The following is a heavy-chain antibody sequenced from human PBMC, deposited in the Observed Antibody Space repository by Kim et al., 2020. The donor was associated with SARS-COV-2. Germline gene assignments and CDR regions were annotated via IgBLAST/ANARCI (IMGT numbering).Heavy chain of an antibody. CDR3: ASGNLDY. CDR1: GFSW. D-gene: IGHD3-10*01. Sequence: GGSLRLSCSASGFSWMNWFRQAPGKGLDWVATINEDGSQQYYVDSVKGRFTIFKDNAKTSVYLQMNNLRGEDTALYFCASGNLDYWGQGTLVTVSS. V-gene: IGHV3-7*03. CDR2: INEDGSQQ. J-gene: IGHJ4*02.